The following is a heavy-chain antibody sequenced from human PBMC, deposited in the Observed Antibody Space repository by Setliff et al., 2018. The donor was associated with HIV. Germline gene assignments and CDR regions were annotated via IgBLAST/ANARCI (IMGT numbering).Heavy chain of an antibody. V-gene: IGHV1-18*01. D-gene: IGHD6-13*01. CDR1: GYTFTSYG. Sequence: ASVKVSCKSSGYTFTSYGISWVRQAPGKGLEWMAWISINTGNTNYAQKFQGRVTVTTDTSTNTAYMEVKSLRSDDTAVYYCASGQQLAQGAFDIWGQGTLVTVSS. CDR2: ISINTGNT. CDR3: ASGQQLAQGAFDI. J-gene: IGHJ3*02.